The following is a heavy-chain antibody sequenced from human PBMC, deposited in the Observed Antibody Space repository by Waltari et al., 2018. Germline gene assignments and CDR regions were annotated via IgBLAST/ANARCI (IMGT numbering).Heavy chain of an antibody. V-gene: IGHV4-30-2*01. D-gene: IGHD6-6*01. Sequence: QLQLQESGSGLVKPSQTLSLTCAVSGGSISSGGYSWSWIRQPPGKGLEWIGYIYHSGSTYYNPSLKSRVTISVDRSKNQFSLKLSSVTAADTAVYYCARLYSSSSSYYYYYMDVWGKGTTVTVSS. CDR2: IYHSGST. J-gene: IGHJ6*03. CDR3: ARLYSSSSSYYYYYMDV. CDR1: GGSISSGGYS.